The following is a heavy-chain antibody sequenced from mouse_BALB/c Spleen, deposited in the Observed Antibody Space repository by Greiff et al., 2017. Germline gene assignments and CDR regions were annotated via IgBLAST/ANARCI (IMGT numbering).Heavy chain of an antibody. V-gene: IGHV5-6-3*01. D-gene: IGHD1-3*01. CDR3: ARDIRGYFDY. CDR1: GFTFSSYG. J-gene: IGHJ2*01. Sequence: EVQRVESGGGLVQPGGSLKLSCAASGFTFSSYGMSWVRQTPDKRLELVATINSNGGSTYYPDSVKGRFTISRDNAKNTLYLQMSSLKSEDTAMYYCARDIRGYFDYWGQGTTLTVSS. CDR2: INSNGGST.